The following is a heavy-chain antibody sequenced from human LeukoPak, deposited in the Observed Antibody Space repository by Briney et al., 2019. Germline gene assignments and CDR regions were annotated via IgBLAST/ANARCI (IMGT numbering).Heavy chain of an antibody. CDR3: ARAVVPAANYYYYMDV. CDR2: IYTSGST. Sequence: SETLSLTCTVSGGSISSGSYYWSWIRQPAGKGLEWIGRIYTSGSTNYNPSLKSRVTISVDTSKNQFSLKLSSVTAADTAVYYCARAVVPAANYYYYMDVWGKGTTVTVSS. CDR1: GGSISSGSYY. D-gene: IGHD2-2*01. J-gene: IGHJ6*03. V-gene: IGHV4-61*02.